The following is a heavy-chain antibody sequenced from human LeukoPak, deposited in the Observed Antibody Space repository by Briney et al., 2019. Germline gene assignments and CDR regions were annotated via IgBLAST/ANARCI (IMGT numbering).Heavy chain of an antibody. CDR3: AKESGPWIQLWLHYFDY. J-gene: IGHJ4*02. V-gene: IGHV3-33*06. D-gene: IGHD5-18*01. CDR1: GFTFSSYG. CDR2: IWYDGSNK. Sequence: PGGSLRLSCAASGFTFSSYGMHWVRQAPGKGLEWVAVIWYDGSNKYYADSVKGRFTISRDNSKNTLYLQMNSLRAEDTAVYYCAKESGPWIQLWLHYFDYWGQGTLVTVSS.